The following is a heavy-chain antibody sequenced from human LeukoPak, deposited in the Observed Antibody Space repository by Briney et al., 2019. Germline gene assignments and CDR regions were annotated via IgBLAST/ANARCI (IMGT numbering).Heavy chain of an antibody. CDR2: IYHSGRT. Sequence: PSDPLSPTRAVSCYYISKGYYRGWIRQPPGKGLEWLGTIYHSGRTHYTPSLKGRLTISGDTSRNVFSLKLTSVSAADTAVYFCASSTAVVLAKKFPEWGQGTLVTVSS. CDR3: ASSTAVVLAKKFPE. V-gene: IGHV4-38-2*01. D-gene: IGHD3-3*01. CDR1: CYYISKGYY. J-gene: IGHJ1*01.